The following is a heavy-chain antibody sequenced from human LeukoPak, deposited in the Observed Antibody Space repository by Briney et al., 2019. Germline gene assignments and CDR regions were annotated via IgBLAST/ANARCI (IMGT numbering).Heavy chain of an antibody. CDR1: GFTFDDYA. D-gene: IGHD3-9*01. CDR3: ATTLRYFDWSPAGAFDI. Sequence: PGRSLRLSCAASGFTFDDYAMHWVRQAPGKGLERVSGISWNSGSIGYADSVKGRFTISRDNAKNSLYLQMNSLRAEDTALYYCATTLRYFDWSPAGAFDIWGQGTMVTVSS. CDR2: ISWNSGSI. J-gene: IGHJ3*02. V-gene: IGHV3-9*01.